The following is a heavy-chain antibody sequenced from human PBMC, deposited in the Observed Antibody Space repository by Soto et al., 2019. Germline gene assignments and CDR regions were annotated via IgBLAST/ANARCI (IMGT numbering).Heavy chain of an antibody. V-gene: IGHV3-13*01. CDR3: TRTLCHPVSY. Sequence: EVQVVESGGGLVQPGGSLSLSCAASGFTLSSFDMHWVRQVTGKGLEWGSGIASAGDIFYAASVKGRFAISRDTANNYLYLEMNSLRAEDTAVYFCTRTLCHPVSYFGRGTLVTVSS. CDR1: GFTLSSFD. J-gene: IGHJ4*02. CDR2: IASAGDI. D-gene: IGHD4-17*01.